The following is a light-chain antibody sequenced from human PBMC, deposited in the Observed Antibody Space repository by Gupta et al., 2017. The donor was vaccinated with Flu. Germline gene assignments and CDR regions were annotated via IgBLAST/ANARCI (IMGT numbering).Light chain of an antibody. CDR3: QQYSSYPYT. Sequence: PSTLSAVVGDRVTITCRASQSIRTWLAWYQQKPGQAPRLLIYKASTLESGVPSRFSGSGSETEFTLTISSLQPDDFASYYCQQYSSYPYTFGQGTKLQI. V-gene: IGKV1-5*03. CDR2: KAS. J-gene: IGKJ2*01. CDR1: QSIRTW.